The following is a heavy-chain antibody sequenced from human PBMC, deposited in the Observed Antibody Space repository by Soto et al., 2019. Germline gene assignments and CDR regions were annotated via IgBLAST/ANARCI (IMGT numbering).Heavy chain of an antibody. D-gene: IGHD6-13*01. Sequence: EVQLVESGGGLVQPGGSLKLSCAASGFTFSGSAMHWVRQASGKGLEWVGRIRSKANSYATAYAASVKGRFTISRDDSKNTEYLQMNSLKTEDTAVYYCTSPAAAGTIQTPYYYYYMDVWGKGTTVTVSS. CDR1: GFTFSGSA. CDR3: TSPAAAGTIQTPYYYYYMDV. CDR2: IRSKANSYAT. V-gene: IGHV3-73*01. J-gene: IGHJ6*03.